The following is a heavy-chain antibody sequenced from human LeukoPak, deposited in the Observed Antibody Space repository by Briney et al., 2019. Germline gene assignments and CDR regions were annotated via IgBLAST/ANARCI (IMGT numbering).Heavy chain of an antibody. CDR1: GFTFSSFW. J-gene: IGHJ4*02. CDR3: ASLQQWLSYFDY. Sequence: PGGSLRLSCAASGFTFSSFWMSWVRQAPGKGLEWVANINQDGSGKYFVDSVKGRFTISRDNAKNSLYLQMNSLRAEDTAVYYCASLQQWLSYFDYWGQGTLVTVSS. V-gene: IGHV3-7*01. D-gene: IGHD6-19*01. CDR2: INQDGSGK.